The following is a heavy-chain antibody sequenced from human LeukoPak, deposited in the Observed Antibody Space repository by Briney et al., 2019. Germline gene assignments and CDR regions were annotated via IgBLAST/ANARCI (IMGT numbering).Heavy chain of an antibody. J-gene: IGHJ4*02. CDR1: GGSISSGSYY. D-gene: IGHD3-9*01. V-gene: IGHV4-61*02. CDR2: IYTSGSI. CDR3: ARDPDILTGSEFFDY. Sequence: PSETLSLTCSVSGGSISSGSYYWSWIRQPAGKGLEWIGRIYTSGSINYNPSLKSRVTISVDTSKNQFSLKLSSVTAADTAVYYCARDPDILTGSEFFDYWGQGTLVTVSS.